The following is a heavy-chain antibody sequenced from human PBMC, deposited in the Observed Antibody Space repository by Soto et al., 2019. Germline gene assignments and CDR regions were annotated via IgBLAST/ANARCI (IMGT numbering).Heavy chain of an antibody. V-gene: IGHV3-30-3*01. CDR2: ISYDGSNK. Sequence: QVQLVESGGGVVQPGRSLRLSCAASGFTFSSYAMHWVRQAPGKGLEWVAVISYDGSNKYYADSVKGRFTISRDNSKNTLYLQMNSLGAEDTAVYYCARGGRAYCGGDCSGLDYWGQGTLVTVSS. D-gene: IGHD2-21*02. CDR1: GFTFSSYA. J-gene: IGHJ4*02. CDR3: ARGGRAYCGGDCSGLDY.